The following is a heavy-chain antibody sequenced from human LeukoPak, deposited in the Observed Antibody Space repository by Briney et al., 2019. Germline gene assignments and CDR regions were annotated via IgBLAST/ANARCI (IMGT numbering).Heavy chain of an antibody. CDR1: GVSISSYY. CDR3: ARLRYDFWSGYYGEYYFDY. J-gene: IGHJ4*02. V-gene: IGHV4-59*08. CDR2: IYYSGST. Sequence: SETLSLTCTVSGVSISSYYWSWIRQPPGKGLEWIGYIYYSGSTNYNPSLKSRVTISVDTSKNQFSLKLSSVTAADTAVYYCARLRYDFWSGYYGEYYFDYWGQGTLVTVSS. D-gene: IGHD3-3*01.